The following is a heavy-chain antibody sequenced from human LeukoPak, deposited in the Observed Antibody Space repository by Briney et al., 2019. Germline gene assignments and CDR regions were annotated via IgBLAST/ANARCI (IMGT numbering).Heavy chain of an antibody. CDR1: GFTFSSHA. V-gene: IGHV3-30-3*01. J-gene: IGHJ6*02. Sequence: PGRSLRLSCAASGFTFSSHAMHWVRQTPGKGLEWVAVISYDGSNKYYADSVKGRFTISRDNSKNTLYLQMNSLRAEDTAVYYCARGGACTNGVCYYYYGMDVWGQGTTVTVSS. CDR2: ISYDGSNK. CDR3: ARGGACTNGVCYYYYGMDV. D-gene: IGHD2-8*01.